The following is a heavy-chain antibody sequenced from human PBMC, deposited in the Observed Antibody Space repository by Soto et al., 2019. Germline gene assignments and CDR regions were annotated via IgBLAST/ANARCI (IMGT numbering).Heavy chain of an antibody. V-gene: IGHV1-18*04. J-gene: IGHJ6*02. Sequence: QVQLVQSGAEVKKPGASVKVSCKASGYTFTSYGISWVRQAPGQGLEWMGWISAYNGNTNYAQKLQGRVTMTTDTATSTAYMELRSRRSDDTAGYYGAREGGVGELLPYYDYYGMDVWGQGTTVTVSS. CDR3: AREGGVGELLPYYDYYGMDV. CDR1: GYTFTSYG. D-gene: IGHD1-26*01. CDR2: ISAYNGNT.